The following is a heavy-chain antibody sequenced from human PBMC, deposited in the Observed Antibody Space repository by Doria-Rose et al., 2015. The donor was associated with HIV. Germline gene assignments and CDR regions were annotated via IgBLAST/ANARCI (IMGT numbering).Heavy chain of an antibody. CDR3: ARVGFTGSAEYFQH. V-gene: IGHV4-61*09. D-gene: IGHD1-26*01. J-gene: IGHJ1*01. Sequence: SWIRQPAGKGLEWIGHIYTSGGTNYNPSLKSRVTISVDTSKNQFSLKLRSVAAADTAVYYCARVGFTGSAEYFQHWGQGTLVTISS. CDR2: IYTSGGT.